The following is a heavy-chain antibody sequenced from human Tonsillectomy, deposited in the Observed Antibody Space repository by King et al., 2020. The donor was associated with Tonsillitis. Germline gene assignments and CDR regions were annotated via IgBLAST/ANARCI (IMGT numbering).Heavy chain of an antibody. CDR3: ARDSQSGFGADY. CDR2: IYHSGSN. CDR1: GGSISSGGYS. Sequence: LQLQESGSGLVKPSQTLSLTCAVSGGSISSGGYSWSWIRQPPGKGLEWIGYIYHSGSNYYNPSLKSRVTISVDRSKNQFSLKLSTVPAADTAVYYCARDSQSGFGADYWGQGPLVTVSS. V-gene: IGHV4-30-2*01. J-gene: IGHJ4*02. D-gene: IGHD3-10*01.